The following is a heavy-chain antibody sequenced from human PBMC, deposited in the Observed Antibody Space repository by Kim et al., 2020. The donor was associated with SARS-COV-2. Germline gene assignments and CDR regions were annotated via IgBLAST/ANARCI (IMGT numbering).Heavy chain of an antibody. CDR3: AKDPTRNYYDSSGYYSGTFNM. CDR2: ISWSSGSI. Sequence: LSLTCAASGFTFGDYAMHWVRQTPEKGLEWVSGISWSSGSIGYADSVKGRFTISRDNAKNSLYLQMNSLRAEDTALYYCAKDPTRNYYDSSGYYSGTFNMWGQGTMVTVSS. J-gene: IGHJ3*02. D-gene: IGHD3-22*01. V-gene: IGHV3-9*01. CDR1: GFTFGDYA.